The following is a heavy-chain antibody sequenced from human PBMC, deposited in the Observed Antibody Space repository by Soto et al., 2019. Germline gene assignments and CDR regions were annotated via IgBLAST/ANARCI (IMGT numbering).Heavy chain of an antibody. J-gene: IGHJ2*01. V-gene: IGHV3-23*01. CDR2: ISGSGGST. CDR1: GFTFSSYA. D-gene: IGHD1-26*01. CDR3: AKGGRIVPYSMYFDL. Sequence: EVQLLESGGGLVQPGGSLRLSCAASGFTFSSYAMSWVRQAPGKGLEWVSAISGSGGSTYYADSVKGRFTISRDNSKNTMYLQMNSLRAEDTAVYYCAKGGRIVPYSMYFDLWGRGTLVTVSS.